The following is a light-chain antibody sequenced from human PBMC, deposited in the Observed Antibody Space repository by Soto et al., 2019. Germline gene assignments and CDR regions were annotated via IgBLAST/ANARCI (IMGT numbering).Light chain of an antibody. J-gene: IGKJ5*01. Sequence: DIQMTQSPAILSASVGDRVTNTCRASQSISIWFVWYQQKAGKATKRLIYAASSLQSGVPSRLSGSGSGTEFTLTISSLQPEDFATYYCLQHNSYPSITFGQGTRLEI. CDR2: AAS. CDR3: LQHNSYPSIT. CDR1: QSISIW. V-gene: IGKV1-17*01.